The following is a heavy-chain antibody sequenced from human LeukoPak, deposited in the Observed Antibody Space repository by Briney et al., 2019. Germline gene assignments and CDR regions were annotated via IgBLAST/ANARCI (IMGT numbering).Heavy chain of an antibody. J-gene: IGHJ5*02. CDR2: MDPDSDTT. CDR3: ARGLRYGLSWLDP. V-gene: IGHV1-8*01. CDR1: GYTFISYD. Sequence: ASVKVSCKASGYTFISYDINWVRQATGQGLEWMGWMDPDSDTTAYAQKFQGRVTMTSDTSINTAYMELSSLRSEDTAVYYCARGLRYGLSWLDPWGQGTLVTVSS. D-gene: IGHD5-24*01.